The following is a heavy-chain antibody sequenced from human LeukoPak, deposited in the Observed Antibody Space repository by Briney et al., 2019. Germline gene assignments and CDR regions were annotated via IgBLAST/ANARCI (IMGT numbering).Heavy chain of an antibody. CDR3: ARQLGAFWFDY. CDR2: VYTSGNT. Sequence: SETLSLTCTVSGGSISNYYWSWIRQPAGKGLEWIGRVYTSGNTKYNPSLKSRVTTSVDTSKNQFSLKLSSVSAADTAVYYCARQLGAFWFDYWGQGTLVTVSS. D-gene: IGHD4/OR15-4a*01. V-gene: IGHV4-4*07. J-gene: IGHJ4*02. CDR1: GGSISNYY.